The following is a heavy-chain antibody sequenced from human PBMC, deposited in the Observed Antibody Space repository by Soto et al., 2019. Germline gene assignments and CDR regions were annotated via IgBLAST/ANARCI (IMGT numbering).Heavy chain of an antibody. CDR2: ISYDGSNK. J-gene: IGHJ4*02. D-gene: IGHD3-10*01. Sequence: QVQLVESGGGVVQPGRSLRLSCAASGFPFSSYGMHWVREAPGKGLEWVAVISYDGSNKYYADSVKGRFTISRDNSASTRYLQMNSLRPEDTALYYGVGGQYYFDYRGQGTLVTVSP. CDR3: VGGQYYFDY. CDR1: GFPFSSYG. V-gene: IGHV3-30*03.